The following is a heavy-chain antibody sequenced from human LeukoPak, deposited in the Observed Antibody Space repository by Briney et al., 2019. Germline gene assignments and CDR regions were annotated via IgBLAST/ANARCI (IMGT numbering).Heavy chain of an antibody. CDR3: AKDRGSGHMDY. V-gene: IGHV3-30*18. CDR2: ISYDGSNK. D-gene: IGHD6-19*01. Sequence: SGGSLRLSCAASGFTFSSYGMHWVRLAPGKGLEWVAVISYDGSNKYYGDSVKGRFSISRDDSKNTLFLQMNTLRAEDTAVYYCAKDRGSGHMDYWGQGTLVTVSS. CDR1: GFTFSSYG. J-gene: IGHJ4*02.